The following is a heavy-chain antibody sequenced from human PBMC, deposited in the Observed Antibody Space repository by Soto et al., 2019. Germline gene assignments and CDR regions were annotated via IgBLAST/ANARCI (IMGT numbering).Heavy chain of an antibody. CDR1: GGSFSGYY. Sequence: PSETLSLTCAVYGGSFSGYYWSWIRQPPGKGLEWIGEINHSGSTNYNPSLKSRVTISVDTSKNQFSLKLSSVTAADTAVYYCARIRARKRLTVAGIYDYWGQGTLVTVSS. V-gene: IGHV4-34*01. D-gene: IGHD6-19*01. CDR3: ARIRARKRLTVAGIYDY. CDR2: INHSGST. J-gene: IGHJ4*02.